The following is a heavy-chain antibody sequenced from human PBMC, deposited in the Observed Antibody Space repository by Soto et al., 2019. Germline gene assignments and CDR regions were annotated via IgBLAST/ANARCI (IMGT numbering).Heavy chain of an antibody. CDR1: GGSISSNY. CDR3: ARSFDISGRPRHSFES. D-gene: IGHD3-22*01. Sequence: SETLSLTCTVSGGSISSNYWSWIRQPPGKGLEYIGYVYYSGSTNYNPSLKSRVTITVDTSKNQFFLKLSSVTAADTAVYYCARSFDISGRPRHSFESWGQGTLVTVSS. CDR2: VYYSGST. V-gene: IGHV4-59*01. J-gene: IGHJ4*02.